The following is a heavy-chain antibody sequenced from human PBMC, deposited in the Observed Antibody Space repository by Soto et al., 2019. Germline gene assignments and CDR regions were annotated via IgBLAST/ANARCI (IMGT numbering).Heavy chain of an antibody. CDR1: GGSISNFY. CDR2: VDYSGTC. Sequence: QVQLQESGPGLVKPPETLSLTCTVSGGSISNFYWSWIRQPPGKGLEWIGYVDYSGTCNYNPSLNSRRSMSVDTSKNQLSLKVTSVTAADTAMYYCARADTAMTTPFDYWGQGTLVTVSS. V-gene: IGHV4-59*12. J-gene: IGHJ4*02. D-gene: IGHD5-18*01. CDR3: ARADTAMTTPFDY.